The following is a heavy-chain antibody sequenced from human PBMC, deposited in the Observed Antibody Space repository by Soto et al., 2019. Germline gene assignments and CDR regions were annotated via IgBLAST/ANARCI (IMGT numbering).Heavy chain of an antibody. Sequence: SETLSLTCTVSSDSISSYYWSWIRQPPGKRLEWIGYISYSGSTDYNPSLKSRVTISGDASKNQFSLKVSSVTAADTAVYYCARGTSWQLPFDYWGQGTLVTVSS. CDR3: ARGTSWQLPFDY. J-gene: IGHJ4*02. CDR1: SDSISSYY. V-gene: IGHV4-59*01. CDR2: ISYSGST. D-gene: IGHD6-13*01.